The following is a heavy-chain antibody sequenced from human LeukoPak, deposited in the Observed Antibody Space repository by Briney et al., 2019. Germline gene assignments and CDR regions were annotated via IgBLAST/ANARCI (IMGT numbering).Heavy chain of an antibody. CDR3: ARSGYSSGPYGDY. CDR2: IIPIFGTA. D-gene: IGHD6-19*01. J-gene: IGHJ4*02. CDR1: GGTFSSYA. V-gene: IGHV1-69*05. Sequence: GASVKVSCKASGGTFSSYAISWVRQAPGQGLDWMGGIIPIFGTANYAQKFQGRVTITTDESTSTAYMELSSLRSEDTAVYYCARSGYSSGPYGDYWGQGTLVTVSS.